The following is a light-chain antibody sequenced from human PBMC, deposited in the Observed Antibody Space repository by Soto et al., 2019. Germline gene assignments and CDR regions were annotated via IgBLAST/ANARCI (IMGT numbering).Light chain of an antibody. V-gene: IGKV3-15*01. CDR1: QSVSDY. CDR2: GAS. J-gene: IGKJ5*01. Sequence: ETLMTHSPATLSVTPGERATLSSRASQSVSDYLAWYQQKPGQAPRLLIYGASTRASGIPARFSGSGSGTEFTLTISSLQSEDFAVYYCQQYNNWPPITFGQGTRLEIK. CDR3: QQYNNWPPIT.